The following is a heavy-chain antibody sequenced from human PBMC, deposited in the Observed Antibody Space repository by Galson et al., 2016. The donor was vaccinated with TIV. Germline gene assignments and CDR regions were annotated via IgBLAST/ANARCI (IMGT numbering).Heavy chain of an antibody. CDR2: ISSTSNYR. V-gene: IGHV3-21*01. CDR3: ARRGNYLSDAFDI. CDR1: GFPFSSYS. Sequence: SLRLSCAVSGFPFSSYSMNWVRQAPGKGLEWVSSISSTSNYRYYADSVKGRFTISRDNAEDSLYLQINSLGVEDTALYYCARRGNYLSDAFDIWGQGTMGTVSS. J-gene: IGHJ3*02. D-gene: IGHD1-7*01.